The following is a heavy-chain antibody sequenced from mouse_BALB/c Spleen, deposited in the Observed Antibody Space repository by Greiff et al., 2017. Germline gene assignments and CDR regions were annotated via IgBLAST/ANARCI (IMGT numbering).Heavy chain of an antibody. CDR1: GYTFTSYW. D-gene: IGHD3-1*01. CDR3: TRSGVARDTLRWAMDY. CDR2: IYPGSGST. J-gene: IGHJ4*01. Sequence: LQQPGSELVRPGASVKLSCKASGYTFTSYWMHWVKQRHGQGLEWIGNIYPGSGSTNYDEKFKSKGTLTVDTSSSTAYMHLSSLTSEDSAVYYCTRSGVARDTLRWAMDYWGQGTSVTVSS. V-gene: IGHV1S22*01.